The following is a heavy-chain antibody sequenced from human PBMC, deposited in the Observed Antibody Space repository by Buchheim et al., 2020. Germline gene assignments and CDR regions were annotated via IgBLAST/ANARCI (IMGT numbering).Heavy chain of an antibody. CDR1: GFTFSSYG. V-gene: IGHV3-33*01. Sequence: QVQLVESGGGVVQPGRSLRLSCAASGFTFSSYGMHWVRQAPGKGLEWVAVIWYDGSNKYYADSVKGRFTISRDNSKNTLYLQMNSLRDEDTAVYYCARGQQQLVRYYYYGMDVWGQGT. D-gene: IGHD6-13*01. CDR3: ARGQQQLVRYYYYGMDV. CDR2: IWYDGSNK. J-gene: IGHJ6*02.